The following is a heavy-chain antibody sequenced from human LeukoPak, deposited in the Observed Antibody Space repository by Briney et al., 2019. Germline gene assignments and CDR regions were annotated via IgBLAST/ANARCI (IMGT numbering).Heavy chain of an antibody. J-gene: IGHJ4*02. Sequence: ASVKVSCKASGYIFTKYVVHWVRQAPGQRPEWMGWINAGNGDTKYSQNFQDRVTITRDTSANTAYMELSSLTSEDTALYYCARDDCGDTCYPGGYWGQGTLVTVSS. V-gene: IGHV1-3*01. CDR3: ARDDCGDTCYPGGY. D-gene: IGHD2-21*01. CDR2: INAGNGDT. CDR1: GYIFTKYV.